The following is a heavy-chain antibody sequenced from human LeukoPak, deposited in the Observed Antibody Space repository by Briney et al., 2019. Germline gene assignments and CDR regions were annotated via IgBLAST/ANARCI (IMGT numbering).Heavy chain of an antibody. Sequence: GRSLRLSCAASGFTFSSYAMHWVRQAPGKELEWVAVISYDGSNKYYADSVKGRFTISRDNSKNTLYLQMNSLRAEDTAVYYCARDLRDYWGQGTLVTVSS. V-gene: IGHV3-30-3*01. CDR3: ARDLRDY. D-gene: IGHD3-9*01. CDR1: GFTFSSYA. CDR2: ISYDGSNK. J-gene: IGHJ4*02.